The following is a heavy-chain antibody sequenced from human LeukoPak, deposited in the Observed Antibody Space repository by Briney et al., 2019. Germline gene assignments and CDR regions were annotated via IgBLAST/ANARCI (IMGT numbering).Heavy chain of an antibody. J-gene: IGHJ6*03. Sequence: SETLSLTCTVSGGSISSYYWSWIRQPPGKGLEWIGYIYYTGSTNYNPSLKSRVTISVDTSKNQFSLKVSSVTAADTAVYYCARVFDSGSQAYFYYMDVWGKGTTVTIFS. CDR2: IYYTGST. D-gene: IGHD3-10*01. CDR3: ARVFDSGSQAYFYYMDV. V-gene: IGHV4-59*01. CDR1: GGSISSYY.